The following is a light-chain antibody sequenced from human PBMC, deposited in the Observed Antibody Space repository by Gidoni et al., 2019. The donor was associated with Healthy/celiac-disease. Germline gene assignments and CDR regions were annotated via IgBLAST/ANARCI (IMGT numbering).Light chain of an antibody. CDR3: QQSYSTPLT. CDR1: QSISSY. J-gene: IGKJ4*01. Sequence: DIQMTQSPSYLSASVGDRVTITCRASQSISSYLTWYQQKPGIAPKLLIYAASSFQSGVPSRFSSSGSWTDFTFTISSLQPEDFATYYCQQSYSTPLTFGGGTKVEIK. V-gene: IGKV1-39*01. CDR2: AAS.